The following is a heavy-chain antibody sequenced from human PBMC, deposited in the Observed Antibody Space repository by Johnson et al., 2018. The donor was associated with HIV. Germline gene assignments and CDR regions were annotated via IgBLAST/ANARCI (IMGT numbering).Heavy chain of an antibody. D-gene: IGHD6-19*01. CDR2: ISRNSDKI. V-gene: IGHV3-9*01. J-gene: IGHJ3*02. CDR3: ARDRRNRQWQRLDAFDI. Sequence: VQLVESGGGLVQPGRSLRLSCAASGFTFDDYAMHWVRQAPGKGLEWVSGISRNSDKIGYADSVRGRFSISRDNAKNTLYLQMDSLRAEDTALYYCARDRRNRQWQRLDAFDIWGQGTMVIVSS. CDR1: GFTFDDYA.